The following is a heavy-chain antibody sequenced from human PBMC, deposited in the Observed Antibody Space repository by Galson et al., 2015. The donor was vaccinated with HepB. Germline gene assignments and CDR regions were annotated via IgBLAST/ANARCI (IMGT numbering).Heavy chain of an antibody. D-gene: IGHD3-22*01. V-gene: IGHV3-30*04. CDR3: ARDSADSSGYYLH. Sequence: SLRLSCAASGFTFSSYAMHWVRQAPGKGLEWVAVISYDGSNKYYADSVKGRFTISRDNSKNTLYLQMNSLRAEDTAVYYCARDSADSSGYYLHWGQGTLVTVSS. J-gene: IGHJ4*02. CDR2: ISYDGSNK. CDR1: GFTFSSYA.